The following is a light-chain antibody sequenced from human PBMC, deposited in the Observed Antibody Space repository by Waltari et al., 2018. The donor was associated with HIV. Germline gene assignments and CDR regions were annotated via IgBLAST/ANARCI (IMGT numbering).Light chain of an antibody. CDR3: QQYYILPLT. CDR1: QDINSH. CDR2: DVA. V-gene: IGKV1-33*01. J-gene: IGKJ4*01. Sequence: DIQLTQSPSSLPASLGESVTITCQASQDINSHLNWYQKKPGKAPRLLIYDVANLETGVPSRFSGSGLGTHFTLTISPIQVEDLATYYCQQYYILPLTFGGGTKVDMK.